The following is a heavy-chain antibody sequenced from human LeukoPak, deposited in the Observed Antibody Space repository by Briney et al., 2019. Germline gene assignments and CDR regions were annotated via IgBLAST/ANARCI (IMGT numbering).Heavy chain of an antibody. Sequence: GGSLRLSCAASGFTFSNAWMSWVRQAPGKGLEWVSAISGSGGSTYYADSVKGRFTISRDNSKNTLYLQMNSLRAEDTAVYYCARGRRITIFGVVTGPFDYWGQGTLVTVSS. CDR1: GFTFSNAW. CDR2: ISGSGGST. D-gene: IGHD3-3*01. CDR3: ARGRRITIFGVVTGPFDY. J-gene: IGHJ4*02. V-gene: IGHV3-23*01.